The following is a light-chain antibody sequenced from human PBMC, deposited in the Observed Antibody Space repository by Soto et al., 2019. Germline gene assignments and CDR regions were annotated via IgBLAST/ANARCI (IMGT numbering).Light chain of an antibody. Sequence: QSALTQPPSASGSPGQSVTISCTGTSSDVGGYKYVSWYQQHPGKAPKLMISEVSKRPSGVPDRFSGSKSGNTASLTVSGLQAEDEADYYCSSYAGSNNFVFGTGTRSPS. CDR3: SSYAGSNNFV. V-gene: IGLV2-8*01. J-gene: IGLJ1*01. CDR1: SSDVGGYKY. CDR2: EVS.